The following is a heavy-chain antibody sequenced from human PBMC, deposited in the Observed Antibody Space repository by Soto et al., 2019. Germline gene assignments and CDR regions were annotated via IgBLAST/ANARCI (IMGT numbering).Heavy chain of an antibody. CDR3: AKDWAATRGYFDY. Sequence: EVQLLESGGGLVQPGGSLRLSCAVSGFTFYTYAMSWVRQTPGKGLEWVAAIGGSGDTTDYADSVKGRFTISRDNSKNTLFLQMNSLRDEDAGIYYCAKDWAATRGYFDYWGQGTMVTVSS. D-gene: IGHD6-13*01. J-gene: IGHJ4*02. V-gene: IGHV3-23*01. CDR2: IGGSGDTT. CDR1: GFTFYTYA.